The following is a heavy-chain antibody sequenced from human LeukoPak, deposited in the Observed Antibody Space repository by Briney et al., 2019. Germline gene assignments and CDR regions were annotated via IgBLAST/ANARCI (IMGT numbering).Heavy chain of an antibody. CDR2: INPNSGGT. J-gene: IGHJ5*02. CDR3: AKDGDGYYDSSVRPFDP. V-gene: IGHV1-2*02. D-gene: IGHD3-22*01. Sequence: ASVKVSCKASGYTFTGYYMHWVRQAPGQGLEWMGWINPNSGGTNYAQKFQGRVTMTRDTSISTAYMELSRLRSDDTAVYYCAKDGDGYYDSSVRPFDPWGQGTLVTVSS. CDR1: GYTFTGYY.